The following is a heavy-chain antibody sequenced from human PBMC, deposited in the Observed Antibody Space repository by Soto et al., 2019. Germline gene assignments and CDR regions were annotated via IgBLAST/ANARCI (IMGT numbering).Heavy chain of an antibody. CDR2: INAGNGNT. D-gene: IGHD6-13*01. V-gene: IGHV1-3*01. CDR1: GYTFTSYA. CDR3: ARPGQQLVLKAPNDY. J-gene: IGHJ4*02. Sequence: GASVKVSCKASGYTFTSYAMHWVRQAPGQRLEWMGWINAGNGNTKYSQKFQGRVTITRDTSASTAYMELSSLRSEDTAVYYCARPGQQLVLKAPNDYWGQGNLVTVSS.